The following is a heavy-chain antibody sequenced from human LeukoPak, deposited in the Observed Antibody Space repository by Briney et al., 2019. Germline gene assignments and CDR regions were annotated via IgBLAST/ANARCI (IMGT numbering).Heavy chain of an antibody. Sequence: GGSLRLSCAVSGFTISSHGMHWVRQAPSKGPEWVAMIAYHGNTEYYGDSVKGRFTISRDNSKNTLYLQMDSLRAEDTAVYHCAKDWGSGGWYNYFDPWGQGTLVTVSS. J-gene: IGHJ5*02. D-gene: IGHD6-19*01. CDR2: IAYHGNTE. V-gene: IGHV3-30*18. CDR3: AKDWGSGGWYNYFDP. CDR1: GFTISSHG.